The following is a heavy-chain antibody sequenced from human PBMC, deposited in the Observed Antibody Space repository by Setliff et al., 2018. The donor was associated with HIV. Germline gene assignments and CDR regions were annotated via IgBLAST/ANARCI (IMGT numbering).Heavy chain of an antibody. Sequence: PSETLSLTCSVSGGSVMSSVYYWGWIRQPPGKGLEWIGSISFSDTYYNPSLKSRLTISVDRSKDQFSLKLSSVTAADTAVYYCARLVEAYDSSGYFFNWFDPWGQGTLVTVSS. CDR2: ISFSDT. V-gene: IGHV4-39*07. D-gene: IGHD3-22*01. CDR3: ARLVEAYDSSGYFFNWFDP. CDR1: GGSVMSSVYY. J-gene: IGHJ5*02.